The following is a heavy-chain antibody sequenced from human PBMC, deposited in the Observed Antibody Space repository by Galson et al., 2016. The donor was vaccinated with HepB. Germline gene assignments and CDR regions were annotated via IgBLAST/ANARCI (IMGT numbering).Heavy chain of an antibody. D-gene: IGHD3-22*01. CDR2: INPNNGDT. J-gene: IGHJ4*02. CDR3: ARDLKYSFESSGRSAF. Sequence: SVKVSCKASGYTFTNYGISWVRQAPGQGLEWMAWINPNNGDTKYAQKVQGRGTLTTDTSTSTVYMDLSSLRPDDTAVYYCARDLKYSFESSGRSAFWGQGTLVTVSS. CDR1: GYTFTNYG. V-gene: IGHV1-18*01.